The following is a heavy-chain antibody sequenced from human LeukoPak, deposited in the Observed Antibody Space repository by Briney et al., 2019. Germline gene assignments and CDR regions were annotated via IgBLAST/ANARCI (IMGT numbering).Heavy chain of an antibody. V-gene: IGHV3-30-3*01. CDR1: GFTFSSYA. Sequence: QPGRSLRLSCAASGFTFSSYAMHWVRQAPGKGLEWVAVISYDGSNKYYADSVKGRFTISRDNSKNTLYLQMNSLRAEDTAVYYCAKRGSYPMYYFDYWGQGTLVTVSS. J-gene: IGHJ4*02. CDR2: ISYDGSNK. D-gene: IGHD3-16*02. CDR3: AKRGSYPMYYFDY.